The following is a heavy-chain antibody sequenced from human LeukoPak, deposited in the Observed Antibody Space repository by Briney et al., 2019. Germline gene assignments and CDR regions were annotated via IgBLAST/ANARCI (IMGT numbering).Heavy chain of an antibody. CDR1: GFTFSSYS. Sequence: GGSLRLSCAASGFTFSSYSMNWVRQVPGKGLEWVSYISSSSNTIYYADSVKGRFTISRDNAKNSLYLQMNSLRAEDTAVYYCARQHGMDVWGQGTTITVSS. V-gene: IGHV3-48*04. CDR3: ARQHGMDV. J-gene: IGHJ6*02. CDR2: ISSSSNTI.